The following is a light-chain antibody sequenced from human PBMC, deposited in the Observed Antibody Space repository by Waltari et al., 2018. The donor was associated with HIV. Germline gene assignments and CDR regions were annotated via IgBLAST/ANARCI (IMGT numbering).Light chain of an antibody. CDR2: KND. CDR1: SCNLGNVT. J-gene: IGLJ1*01. Sequence: QSVLTQPPSASGTPGQTVTISCSGSSCNLGNVTVYWYQQLPGMTPKLLIYKNDQRPSGVPDRFAGSKSGTSASLAISGLRSEDEADYYCVGWDGSLSGYVFGAGTKVTVL. V-gene: IGLV1-47*01. CDR3: VGWDGSLSGYV.